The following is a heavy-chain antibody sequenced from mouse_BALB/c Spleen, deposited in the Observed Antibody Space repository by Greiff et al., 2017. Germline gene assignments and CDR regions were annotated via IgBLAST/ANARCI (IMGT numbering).Heavy chain of an antibody. V-gene: IGHV2-2*02. CDR1: GFSLTSYG. CDR3: ARNEYRYGVWFAY. Sequence: VKLMESGPGLVQPSQSLSITCTVSGFSLTSYGVHWVRQSPGKGLEWLGVIWSGGSTDYNAAFISRLSISKDNSKSQVFFKMNSLQANDTAIYYCARNEYRYGVWFAYWGQGTLVTVSA. CDR2: IWSGGST. J-gene: IGHJ3*01. D-gene: IGHD2-14*01.